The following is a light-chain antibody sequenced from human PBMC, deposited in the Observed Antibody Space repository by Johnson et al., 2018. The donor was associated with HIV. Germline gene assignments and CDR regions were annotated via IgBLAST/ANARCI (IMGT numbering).Light chain of an antibody. J-gene: IGLJ1*01. Sequence: QSVLTQPPSVSAAPGQKVTISFSGSSSNIGRNYVSWYQQLPGTAPKLLIFDNNKRPSGIPDRFSASKSGTSATLGITGLQTGDEADYYCGTWDSSLISNVFGPGTKVTVL. CDR2: DNN. CDR1: SSNIGRNY. CDR3: GTWDSSLISNV. V-gene: IGLV1-51*01.